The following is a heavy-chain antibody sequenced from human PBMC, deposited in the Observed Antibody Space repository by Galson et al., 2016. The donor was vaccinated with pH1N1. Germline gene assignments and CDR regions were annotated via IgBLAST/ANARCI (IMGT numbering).Heavy chain of an antibody. V-gene: IGHV4-38-2*01. CDR3: AKVSFSGASDFYDH. Sequence: SETLSLTCDVSGFSISSGYYWGWIRQSPGKGLEWIGNIYHNNGPAYYDPSLRDRVTMSVDTAKNQFTLKSSSVTAADTAMYYCAKVSFSGASDFYDHWGRGILVIVSS. CDR1: GFSISSGYY. D-gene: IGHD3-10*01. CDR2: IYHNNGPA. J-gene: IGHJ4*02.